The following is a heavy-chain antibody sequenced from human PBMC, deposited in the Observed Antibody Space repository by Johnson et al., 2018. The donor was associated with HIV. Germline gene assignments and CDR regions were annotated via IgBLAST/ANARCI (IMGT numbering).Heavy chain of an antibody. CDR2: ISYDGSNK. CDR1: GFTFSSYA. V-gene: IGHV3-30*14. Sequence: QVLLVESGGGVVQPGRSLGLSCAASGFTFSSYAMHWVRQAPGKGLEWVAVISYDGSNKYYADSVKGRFTISRDNSKNTLFLQMGSLRAEHMAVYYCARRAQDAFDIWGQGTMVTVSS. J-gene: IGHJ3*02. CDR3: ARRAQDAFDI.